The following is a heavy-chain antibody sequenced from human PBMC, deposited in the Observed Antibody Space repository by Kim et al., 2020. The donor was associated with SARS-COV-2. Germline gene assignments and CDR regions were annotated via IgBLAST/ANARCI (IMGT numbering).Heavy chain of an antibody. CDR2: IAAGGDST. Sequence: GWSLRLSCTASGFTFSLYAMTWVRHSPGKGLEWVSTIAAGGDSTYYADSVKGRFTISRDNSENMLYLQMNSLGAEDTAVYHCAKERVVPATGDAFDIWGLGTMVTVSS. V-gene: IGHV3-23*01. J-gene: IGHJ3*02. D-gene: IGHD2-21*02. CDR1: GFTFSLYA. CDR3: AKERVVPATGDAFDI.